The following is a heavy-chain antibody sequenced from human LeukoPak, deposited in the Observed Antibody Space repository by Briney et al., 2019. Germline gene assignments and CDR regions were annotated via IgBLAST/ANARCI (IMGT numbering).Heavy chain of an antibody. V-gene: IGHV3-23*01. J-gene: IGHJ4*02. Sequence: PGGSLRLSCAASGFTFSSYAMSWVRQAPGKGLEWVSAISGSGGSTYYADSVKGRFTISRDNSKNTLYLQMNSLRAEDTAVYYCARALGCSGGSCYSWVGYYFDYWGQGTLVTVSS. CDR2: ISGSGGST. CDR1: GFTFSSYA. D-gene: IGHD2-15*01. CDR3: ARALGCSGGSCYSWVGYYFDY.